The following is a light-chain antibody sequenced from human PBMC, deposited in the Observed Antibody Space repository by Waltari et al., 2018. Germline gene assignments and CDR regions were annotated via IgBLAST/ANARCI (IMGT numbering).Light chain of an antibody. V-gene: IGLV1-47*01. CDR3: ASWDDSLSVGV. CDR2: RNN. J-gene: IGLJ3*02. CDR1: SSNLGTNY. Sequence: QSVLTQPPSASGTPGQRVTISCSGSSSNLGTNYVDWSQQFPGTAPKLLIQRNNQLPSGVPDRFSGSKSGTSASLAISGLRSEYEADYYCASWDDSLSVGVFGGGTKLTVL.